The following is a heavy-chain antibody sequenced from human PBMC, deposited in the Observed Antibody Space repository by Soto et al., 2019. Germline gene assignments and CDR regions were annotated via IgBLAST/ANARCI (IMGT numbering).Heavy chain of an antibody. CDR3: ARGLVVPAARSNWFDP. Sequence: PSETLSLTCTVSGGSISSSSYYWGWIRQPPGKGLEWIGSIYYSGSTYYNPSLKSRVTISVDTSKNQFSLKLSSVTAADTAVYYCARGLVVPAARSNWFDPWGQGTLVT. D-gene: IGHD2-2*01. CDR2: IYYSGST. V-gene: IGHV4-39*01. J-gene: IGHJ5*02. CDR1: GGSISSSSYY.